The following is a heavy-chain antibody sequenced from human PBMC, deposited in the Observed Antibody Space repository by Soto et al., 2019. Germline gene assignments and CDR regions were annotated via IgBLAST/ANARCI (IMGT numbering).Heavy chain of an antibody. Sequence: GGSLRLSCAASGFTFSSYGMHWVRQAPGKGLEWVAVIWYDGSNKYYADSVKGRFTTSRDNSKNTLYLQMNSLRAEDTAVYYCARVPGSWHYGMYVWGQGTTFTVSS. CDR3: ARVPGSWHYGMYV. D-gene: IGHD3-10*01. CDR1: GFTFSSYG. V-gene: IGHV3-33*01. CDR2: IWYDGSNK. J-gene: IGHJ6*02.